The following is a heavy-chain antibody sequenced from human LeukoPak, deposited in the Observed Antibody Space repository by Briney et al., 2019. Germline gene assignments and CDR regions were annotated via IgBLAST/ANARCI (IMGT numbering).Heavy chain of an antibody. J-gene: IGHJ4*02. CDR3: ARDLGDYYDSSDWFDY. CDR1: GDSISTSN. Sequence: PSETLSLTCAVSGDSISTSNSYWGWIRRPQGKGLEWVSYISSSSSTIYHADPVQGRLTSSRDHAKHPLYLQMNSLRAEDTAVYYCARDLGDYYDSSDWFDYWGQGTLVTDSS. V-gene: IGHV3-48*01. D-gene: IGHD3-22*01. CDR2: ISSSSSTI.